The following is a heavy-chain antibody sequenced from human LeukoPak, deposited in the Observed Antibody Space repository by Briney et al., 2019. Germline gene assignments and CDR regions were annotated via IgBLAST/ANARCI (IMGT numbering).Heavy chain of an antibody. V-gene: IGHV4-59*01. CDR2: VDHTGST. J-gene: IGHJ6*03. CDR1: DDSITMYY. D-gene: IGHD1-1*01. Sequence: SETLSLTCSVSDDSITMYYWTWIRQPPGKGLEWIGYVDHTGSTNFNPSLNGRVSISRDTTNNLFSLRLRSVTAADTAVYFCARERVSSSTWYSTYYYYFYMDVWGKGTTVTVSS. CDR3: ARERVSSSTWYSTYYYYFYMDV.